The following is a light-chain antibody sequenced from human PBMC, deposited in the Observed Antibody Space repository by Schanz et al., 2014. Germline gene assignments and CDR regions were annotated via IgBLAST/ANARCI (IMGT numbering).Light chain of an antibody. CDR3: AAWDDSLNAYV. CDR2: DNT. Sequence: QSVLTQPPSVSGAPGQRVTISCTGSSSNIGAGYDVHWYQQLPGTAPKPLIFDNTNRPSGVPDRFSGSKSGTSASLAITGLQAEDEADYYCAAWDDSLNAYVFGTGTKLTVL. V-gene: IGLV1-40*01. J-gene: IGLJ1*01. CDR1: SSNIGAGYD.